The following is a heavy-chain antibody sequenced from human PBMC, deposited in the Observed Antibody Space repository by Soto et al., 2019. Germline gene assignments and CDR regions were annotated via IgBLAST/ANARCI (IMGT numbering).Heavy chain of an antibody. CDR2: INPNSGGT. D-gene: IGHD4-17*01. Sequence: QVQLVQSGVEVKKPGASVKVSCKASGYTFTGYYMHWVRQAPGQGLEWMGWINPNSGGTNYAQKFQGWVTMTRDTSISTAYMELSRLRSDDTAVYYCARAPDYGDYELDYWGQGTLVTVSS. J-gene: IGHJ4*02. CDR1: GYTFTGYY. V-gene: IGHV1-2*04. CDR3: ARAPDYGDYELDY.